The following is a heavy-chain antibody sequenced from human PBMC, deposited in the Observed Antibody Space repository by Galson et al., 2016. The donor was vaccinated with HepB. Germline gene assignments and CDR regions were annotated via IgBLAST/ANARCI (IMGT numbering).Heavy chain of an antibody. CDR3: AKVLGAGYCGGSSCAMDV. J-gene: IGHJ6*02. CDR1: GFSFSDYG. D-gene: IGHD2-15*01. V-gene: IGHV3-23*01. CDR2: ISSSGGST. Sequence: SLRLSCAASGFSFSDYGMSWVRQAPGKGLEWVSTISSSGGSTYFADSVKGRFTISRDNSKNTLYLQMNSLRAEDTAVHYCAKVLGAGYCGGSSCAMDVWGQGTTVTVSS.